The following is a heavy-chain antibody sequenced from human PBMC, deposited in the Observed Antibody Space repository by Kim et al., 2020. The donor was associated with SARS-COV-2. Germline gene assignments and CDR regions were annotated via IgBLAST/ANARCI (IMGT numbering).Heavy chain of an antibody. J-gene: IGHJ6*02. V-gene: IGHV1-69*13. D-gene: IGHD5-12*01. Sequence: ASVKVSCKTSGGNLSNYPISWVRQAPGQGFEWMGGINPLQAPPKYARRFQGRVTITADESTTTAYMELSGLTSEDTAVYYCARARTRSDSGSLYYYALDVWGQGTTVTVSS. CDR3: ARARTRSDSGSLYYYALDV. CDR1: GGNLSNYP. CDR2: INPLQAPP.